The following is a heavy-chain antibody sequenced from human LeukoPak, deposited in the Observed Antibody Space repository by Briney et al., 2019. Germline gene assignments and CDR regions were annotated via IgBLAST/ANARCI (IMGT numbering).Heavy chain of an antibody. V-gene: IGHV3-9*01. Sequence: GGSLRLSGAASGFTFDDYAMHWVRQAPGKGLEWVSGISWNSGSIGYADSVKGRFTISRDNAKNSLYLQMNSLRAEDTALYYCAKDQTMEPGAFDIWGQGTMVTVSS. CDR2: ISWNSGSI. D-gene: IGHD1-1*01. J-gene: IGHJ3*02. CDR3: AKDQTMEPGAFDI. CDR1: GFTFDDYA.